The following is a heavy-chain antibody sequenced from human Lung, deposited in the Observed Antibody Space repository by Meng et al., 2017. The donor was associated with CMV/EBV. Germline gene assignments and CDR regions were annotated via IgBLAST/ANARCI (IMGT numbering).Heavy chain of an antibody. Sequence: SVXVSXKASRGTLTNFAINWVRQAPGQGLQWLGGIIPTFRTPHYAQKFQGRAAITTDEPMTTVYMELSSLKFDDTAVYYCARGPFRPEAFHVWGQGTVVTVSS. J-gene: IGHJ3*01. CDR1: RGTLTNFA. D-gene: IGHD1-14*01. CDR2: IIPTFRTP. V-gene: IGHV1-69*05. CDR3: ARGPFRPEAFHV.